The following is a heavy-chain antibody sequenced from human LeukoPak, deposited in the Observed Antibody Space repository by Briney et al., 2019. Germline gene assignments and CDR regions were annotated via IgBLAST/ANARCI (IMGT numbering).Heavy chain of an antibody. Sequence: PSETLSLTCAVYGGSFSGYYWSWIRQPPGKGLEWIGEINHSGSTNYNPSLKSRVTISVDTSKNQFSLKLSSVTAADTAVYYCARDQVVVVAANYYYYYGMDVWGQGTTVTVSS. D-gene: IGHD2-15*01. CDR1: GGSFSGYY. CDR3: ARDQVVVVAANYYYYYGMDV. CDR2: INHSGST. J-gene: IGHJ6*02. V-gene: IGHV4-34*01.